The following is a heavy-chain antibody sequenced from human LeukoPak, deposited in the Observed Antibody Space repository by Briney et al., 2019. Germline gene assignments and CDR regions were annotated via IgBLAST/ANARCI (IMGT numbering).Heavy chain of an antibody. V-gene: IGHV3-33*01. Sequence: PGGSLRLSCAASGFTFSSYGMHWVRQAPGKGLEWVALIWNDGSNKYYADSVKGRFTISRDNAKNSLYLQMNSLRAEDTAVYYCARALPSKLYYFDYWGQGTLVTVSS. CDR3: ARALPSKLYYFDY. J-gene: IGHJ4*02. CDR1: GFTFSSYG. CDR2: IWNDGSNK. D-gene: IGHD2-2*01.